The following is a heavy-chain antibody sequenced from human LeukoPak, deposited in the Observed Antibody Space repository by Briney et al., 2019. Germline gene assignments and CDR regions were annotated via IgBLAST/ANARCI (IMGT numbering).Heavy chain of an antibody. D-gene: IGHD1-26*01. Sequence: QPGGSLRLSCAASGFTFSSYEMHWVRQAPGKGLEWVSYISSSGSTIYYADSVKGRFTISRDNAKNSLYLQMNSLRAEDTAVYYCARGGSYFYFDYWGQGTLVTVSS. CDR3: ARGGSYFYFDY. CDR2: ISSSGSTI. J-gene: IGHJ4*02. CDR1: GFTFSSYE. V-gene: IGHV3-48*03.